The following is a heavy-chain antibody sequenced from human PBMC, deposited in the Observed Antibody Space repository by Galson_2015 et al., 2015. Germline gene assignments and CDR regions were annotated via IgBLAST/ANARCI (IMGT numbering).Heavy chain of an antibody. V-gene: IGHV3-23*01. CDR1: GFTFSNYA. Sequence: SLRLSCAASGFTFSNYAVSWVRPAPGKGLEWVSGISGSGGTTYYADSVKGRFTISRDNSKNTLYVQMNSLRAEDTAVYYCAKGVEYYYDTSGYQDHWGQGTLVTVSS. D-gene: IGHD3-22*01. CDR3: AKGVEYYYDTSGYQDH. CDR2: ISGSGGTT. J-gene: IGHJ4*02.